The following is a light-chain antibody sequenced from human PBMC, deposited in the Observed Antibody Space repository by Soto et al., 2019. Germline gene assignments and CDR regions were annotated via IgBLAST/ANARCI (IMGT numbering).Light chain of an antibody. J-gene: IGKJ1*01. CDR2: GAS. CDR1: QSVSSS. Sequence: EIVMTQSPATLSVSPGERATLSCRASQSVSSSLAWYQQKPGQAPSLLIYGASTRATGVPARFSGSGSGTECTLAISSLQSEDSAVYYCQQYNNWARRFGQGTKVEI. CDR3: QQYNNWARR. V-gene: IGKV3-15*01.